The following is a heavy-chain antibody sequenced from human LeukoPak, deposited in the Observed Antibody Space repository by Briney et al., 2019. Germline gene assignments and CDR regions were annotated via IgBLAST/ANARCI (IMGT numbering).Heavy chain of an antibody. D-gene: IGHD3-22*01. CDR1: GGTFSSYA. V-gene: IGHV1-69*13. CDR2: IIPIFGTA. CDR3: ASGYYDSSGYYSPGDYFDY. J-gene: IGHJ4*02. Sequence: GASVKVSCKASGGTFSSYAISWVRQAPGQGLEWMGGIIPIFGTANYAQKFQGRVTITADESTSTAYMELSSLRSEDTGVYYCASGYYDSSGYYSPGDYFDYWGQGTLVTVSS.